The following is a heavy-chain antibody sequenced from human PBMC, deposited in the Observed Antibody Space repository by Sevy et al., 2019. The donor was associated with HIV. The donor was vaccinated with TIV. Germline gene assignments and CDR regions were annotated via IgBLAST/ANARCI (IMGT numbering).Heavy chain of an antibody. CDR3: TCPAYYYDIRGYRWGPDY. CDR2: IRSKAYRGTT. CDR1: GFTFGDCA. D-gene: IGHD3-22*01. Sequence: GGSLRLSCTASGFTFGDCAMSWFRQAPGKGLEWVGFIRSKAYRGTTEYAESVKGRFTISRDDSKSIAYLQMSSLKTEETAVYYCTCPAYYYDIRGYRWGPDYWGQGTLVTVSS. V-gene: IGHV3-49*03. J-gene: IGHJ4*02.